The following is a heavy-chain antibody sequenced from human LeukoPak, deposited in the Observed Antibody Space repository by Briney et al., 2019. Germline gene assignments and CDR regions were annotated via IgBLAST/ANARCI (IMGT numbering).Heavy chain of an antibody. V-gene: IGHV3-21*01. Sequence: GGSLRLSCAASGFTFSGYSMIWVRQAPGKGLQWVSSISSSSSYIYYADSVKGRFTISRDNAKNSLYLQMNSLRAEDTAVYYCARGAAVAGTGWFDPWGQGTLVTVSS. D-gene: IGHD6-19*01. CDR1: GFTFSGYS. CDR3: ARGAAVAGTGWFDP. CDR2: ISSSSSYI. J-gene: IGHJ5*02.